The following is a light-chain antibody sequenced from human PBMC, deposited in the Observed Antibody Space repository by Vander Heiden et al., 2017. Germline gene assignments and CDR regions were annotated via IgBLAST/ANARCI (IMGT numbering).Light chain of an antibody. Sequence: DIQMTQSPSSLSASVGDGVTITCRASQSISTYVNWYQQKAGKAPKLLIYAASNLQTGVPSRFSGSGSGTDFTLTISNLQPEYFATYYCQQSYSIRTFGQGTKVEIK. J-gene: IGKJ1*01. CDR2: AAS. V-gene: IGKV1-39*01. CDR3: QQSYSIRT. CDR1: QSISTY.